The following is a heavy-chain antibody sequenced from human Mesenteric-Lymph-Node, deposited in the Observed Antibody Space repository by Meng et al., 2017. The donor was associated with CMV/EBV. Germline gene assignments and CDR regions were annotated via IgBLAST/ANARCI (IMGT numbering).Heavy chain of an antibody. V-gene: IGHV1-69*05. Sequence: SVKVSCKASGGTFSSYAISWVRRAPGQGLEWMGGIIPIFGTANYAQKFQGRVTITTDESTSTAYMELSSLRSEDTAVYYCAIYGSTVTTREYYFDYWGQGTLVTVSS. J-gene: IGHJ4*02. CDR2: IIPIFGTA. CDR1: GGTFSSYA. D-gene: IGHD4-11*01. CDR3: AIYGSTVTTREYYFDY.